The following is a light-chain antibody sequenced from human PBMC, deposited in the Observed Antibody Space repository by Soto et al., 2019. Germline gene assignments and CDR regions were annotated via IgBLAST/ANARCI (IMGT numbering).Light chain of an antibody. V-gene: IGKV3-15*01. Sequence: EVVLTQSPATLSVSPGAGATLSCRASQSGGSNLAWYQQKPGQTPRVLIYGASTRAIGIPARFSGSGFGTEFTPTISSLQSEDFVVYYCQQYSNWPLLSFGGGTKVDIK. J-gene: IGKJ4*01. CDR3: QQYSNWPLLS. CDR2: GAS. CDR1: QSGGSN.